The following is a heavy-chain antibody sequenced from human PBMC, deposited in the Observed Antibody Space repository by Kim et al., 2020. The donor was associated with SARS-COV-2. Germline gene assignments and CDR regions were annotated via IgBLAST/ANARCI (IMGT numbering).Heavy chain of an antibody. CDR1: GFTFSSYA. CDR2: ISYDGSNK. J-gene: IGHJ4*02. Sequence: GGSLRLSCAASGFTFSSYAMHWVRQAPGKGLEWVAVISYDGSNKYYADSVKGRFTISRDNSKNTLYLQMNSLRAEDTAVYYCARARGTMIVVTDYWGQGTLVTVSS. V-gene: IGHV3-30*04. D-gene: IGHD3-22*01. CDR3: ARARGTMIVVTDY.